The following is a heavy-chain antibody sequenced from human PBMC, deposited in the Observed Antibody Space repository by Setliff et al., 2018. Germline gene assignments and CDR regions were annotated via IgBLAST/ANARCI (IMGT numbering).Heavy chain of an antibody. V-gene: IGHV4-38-2*01. J-gene: IGHJ4*02. CDR3: ARQLCSAGSCYPTTFAY. CDR2: IYHSGST. D-gene: IGHD2-15*01. CDR1: GYSISSGYY. Sequence: KASETLSLTCAVSGYSISSGYYWGWIRQPPGKGLEWIGSIYHSGSTYYNPSLKSRVTISVDTSKNQFSLKLSSVTAADMAVYYCARQLCSAGSCYPTTFAYWGRGTLVTVS.